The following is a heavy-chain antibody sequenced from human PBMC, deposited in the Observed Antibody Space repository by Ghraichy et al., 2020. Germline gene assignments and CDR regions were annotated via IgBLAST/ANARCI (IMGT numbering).Heavy chain of an antibody. D-gene: IGHD2/OR15-2a*01. Sequence: SVKVSCKVSGDTFSSDTISWVRQAPGQGLEWMGRVIPMLDMVNYAEHFQGRVTIIADKATNTVHMELTSLTSEDSAVYYCGRGEYCKSSSCAPAFWGQGTLVTVSS. V-gene: IGHV1-69*02. J-gene: IGHJ4*02. CDR2: VIPMLDMV. CDR3: GRGEYCKSSSCAPAF. CDR1: GDTFSSDT.